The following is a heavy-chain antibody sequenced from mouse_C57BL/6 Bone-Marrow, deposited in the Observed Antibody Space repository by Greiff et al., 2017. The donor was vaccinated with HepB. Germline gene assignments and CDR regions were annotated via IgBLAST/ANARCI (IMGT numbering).Heavy chain of an antibody. CDR1: GFNIKDDY. Sequence: EVQLQQSGAELVRPGASVKLSCTASGFNIKDDYMHWVKQRPEQGLEWIGWIDPENGDTEYASKFQGKATITADPSSNTAYLQLSSLTSEDTAVYYCTTLGSYYFDYWGQGTTLTVSS. CDR2: IDPENGDT. D-gene: IGHD3-1*01. J-gene: IGHJ2*01. V-gene: IGHV14-4*01. CDR3: TTLGSYYFDY.